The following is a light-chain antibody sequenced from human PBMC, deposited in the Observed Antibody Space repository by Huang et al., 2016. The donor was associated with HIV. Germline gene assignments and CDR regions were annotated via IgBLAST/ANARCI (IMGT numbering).Light chain of an antibody. V-gene: IGKV3-11*01. Sequence: EIVLTQSPATLSLSPGERATLSCRASQSVSSYLAWYQQKPGQAPRLLIDDASNRATGIPARFSGSVSGTDFTITIASLEPEDFAVYYCQQRSTPFTFGPGTKVDIK. CDR3: QQRSTPFT. J-gene: IGKJ3*01. CDR2: DAS. CDR1: QSVSSY.